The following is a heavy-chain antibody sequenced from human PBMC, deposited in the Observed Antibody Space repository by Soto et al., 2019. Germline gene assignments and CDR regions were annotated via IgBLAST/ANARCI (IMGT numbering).Heavy chain of an antibody. D-gene: IGHD3-3*01. J-gene: IGHJ4*02. CDR3: ARDQELREKLRFLKGDLDY. V-gene: IGHV3-30-3*01. Sequence: GGSLRLSCAASRFIFSNYAMHWVRQAPGKGLEWVAVISYDGSNKYYADSVKGRFTISRDNSKNTLYLQMNSLRAEDTAVYYCARDQELREKLRFLKGDLDYWGQGTLVTVSS. CDR2: ISYDGSNK. CDR1: RFIFSNYA.